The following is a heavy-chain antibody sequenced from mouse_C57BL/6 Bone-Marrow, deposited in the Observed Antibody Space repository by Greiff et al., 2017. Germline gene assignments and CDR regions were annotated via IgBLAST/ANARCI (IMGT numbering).Heavy chain of an antibody. Sequence: QVQLQQSGAELVRPGASVTLSCKASGYTFTDYEMHWVKQTPVHGLEWIGAIDPETGGTAYNQKFKGKAILTADKSSSTAYMELRSLTSEDSAVYYCTRGGGTVVADFDYWGQGSTLTVSS. J-gene: IGHJ2*01. D-gene: IGHD1-1*01. CDR2: IDPETGGT. CDR3: TRGGGTVVADFDY. V-gene: IGHV1-15*01. CDR1: GYTFTDYE.